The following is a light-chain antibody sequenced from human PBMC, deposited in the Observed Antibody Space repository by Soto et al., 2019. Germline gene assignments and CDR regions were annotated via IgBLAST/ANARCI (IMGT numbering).Light chain of an antibody. CDR2: AAS. CDR1: QGISSS. V-gene: IGKV1-39*01. Sequence: IHKSPSSSSLSASVGDRVTIPCRASQGISSSLNWYQQKPGKAPKLLIYAASTLQSGVPSRFSGSGSGTEFTLTISSLQPDDFATYYCQQYNGSSRTFGQGTKVDI. J-gene: IGKJ1*01. CDR3: QQYNGSSRT.